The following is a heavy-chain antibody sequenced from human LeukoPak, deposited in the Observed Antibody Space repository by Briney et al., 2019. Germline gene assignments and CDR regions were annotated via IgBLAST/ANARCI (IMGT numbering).Heavy chain of an antibody. Sequence: LTGGSLRLSCVASGLSFSGCGMHWVRQAPGKGLEWVAFIRYDGSNKYYTESVKGRFTFSRDNSKNTVYLQMSSLRAEDTAVYFCAKDRGISGSLYTFDHWGQGTLVTVSP. V-gene: IGHV3-30*02. J-gene: IGHJ4*02. CDR3: AKDRGISGSLYTFDH. CDR2: IRYDGSNK. D-gene: IGHD3-10*01. CDR1: GLSFSGCG.